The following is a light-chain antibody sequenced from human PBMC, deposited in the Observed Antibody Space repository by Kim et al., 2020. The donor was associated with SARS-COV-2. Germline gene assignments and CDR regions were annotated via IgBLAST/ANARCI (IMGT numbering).Light chain of an antibody. CDR2: AAT. V-gene: IGKV1D-12*01. CDR3: QQADSFPIT. J-gene: IGKJ5*01. Sequence: AFVEDRVTITCRASQGIHSWLAWYQQRQGKAPKLLIYAATTLQGGVPTRFSGGGSGTDFALTIVSLQPEDSASYYCQQADSFPITFGQGTRVEIK. CDR1: QGIHSW.